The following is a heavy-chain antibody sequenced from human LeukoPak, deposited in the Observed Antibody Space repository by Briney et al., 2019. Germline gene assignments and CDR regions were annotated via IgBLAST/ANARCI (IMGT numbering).Heavy chain of an antibody. D-gene: IGHD5-12*01. CDR3: ARQKSGYDYPAISDY. CDR1: GAPINRGYY. CDR2: IYYSGSV. J-gene: IGHJ4*02. Sequence: PSETLSLTCTVSGAPINRGYYWSWIRQHPGKGLEWIGNIYYSGSVSYNPSLRSRLTISVDKSKNQFSLNLSTVTAADTAVYYCARQKSGYDYPAISDYWGQGTLVTVSS. V-gene: IGHV4-31*03.